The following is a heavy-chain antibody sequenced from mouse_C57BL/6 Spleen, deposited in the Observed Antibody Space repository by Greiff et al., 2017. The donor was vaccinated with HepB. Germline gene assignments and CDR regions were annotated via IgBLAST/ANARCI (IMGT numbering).Heavy chain of an antibody. D-gene: IGHD1-1*01. CDR3: ARRNSKAYYYGSSWFAY. Sequence: VQLQQSGPELVKPGASVKIPCKASGYTFTDYNMDWVKQSHGKSLEWIGDINPNNGGTIYNQKFKGKATLTVDKSSSTAYMELRSLTSEDTAVYYCARRNSKAYYYGSSWFAYWGQGTLVTVSA. CDR2: INPNNGGT. CDR1: GYTFTDYN. V-gene: IGHV1-18*01. J-gene: IGHJ3*01.